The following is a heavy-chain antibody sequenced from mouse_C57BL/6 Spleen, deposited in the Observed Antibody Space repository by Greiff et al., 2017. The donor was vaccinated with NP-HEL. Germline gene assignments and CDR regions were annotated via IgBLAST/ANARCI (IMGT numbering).Heavy chain of an antibody. Sequence: QVTLKESGPGILQSSQTLSLTCSFSGFSLSTSGMGVSWIRQPSGKGLEWLAHIYWDDDKRYNPSLKSRLTISKDTSRNQVFLKITSVDTADTATYYCARRRYYYGSSYAMDYWGQGTSVTVSS. CDR2: IYWDDDK. V-gene: IGHV8-12*01. D-gene: IGHD1-1*01. J-gene: IGHJ4*01. CDR3: ARRRYYYGSSYAMDY. CDR1: GFSLSTSGMG.